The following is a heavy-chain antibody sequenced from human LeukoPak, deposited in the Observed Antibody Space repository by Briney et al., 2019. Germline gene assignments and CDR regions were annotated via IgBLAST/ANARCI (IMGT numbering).Heavy chain of an antibody. CDR2: ISSSSSYI. D-gene: IGHD3-10*01. V-gene: IGHV3-21*01. Sequence: GGSLRLSCAASGFSFSNYNMNWVRQAPGRGLEWVSSISSSSSYIYYADSLKGRFTISRDNAKNSLYLQVNSLRAEDTAVYYCARDGWFGELDKDHFDYWGQGTLVTVSS. CDR3: ARDGWFGELDKDHFDY. CDR1: GFSFSNYN. J-gene: IGHJ4*02.